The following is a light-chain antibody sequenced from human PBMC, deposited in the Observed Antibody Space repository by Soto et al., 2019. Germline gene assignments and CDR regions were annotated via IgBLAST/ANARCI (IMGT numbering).Light chain of an antibody. J-gene: IGLJ1*01. CDR3: GTWDSSLSAYD. CDR1: SSNIGNNY. CDR2: DNN. Sequence: QSVLTQPPSVSAAPGQKVTISCSGSSSNIGNNYVSWYQQLPGTAPKLLIYDNNKRPSGIPDRFSGSKSGASATLGITGLQTGDEADYYCGTWDSSLSAYDFGTGTKLTVL. V-gene: IGLV1-51*01.